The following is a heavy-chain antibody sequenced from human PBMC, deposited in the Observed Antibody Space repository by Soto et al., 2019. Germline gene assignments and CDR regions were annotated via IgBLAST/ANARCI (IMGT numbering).Heavy chain of an antibody. CDR1: GFTFSSYW. V-gene: IGHV3-7*01. Sequence: GGSLRLSCAASGFTFSSYWMSWVRQAPGKGLEWVANIKQDGSEKYYVDSVKGRFTISRDNAKNSLYLQMNSLRAEDTAVYYCARGRGGEKSRIGPVWFDPWGQGTLVTVSS. J-gene: IGHJ5*02. D-gene: IGHD3-16*01. CDR2: IKQDGSEK. CDR3: ARGRGGEKSRIGPVWFDP.